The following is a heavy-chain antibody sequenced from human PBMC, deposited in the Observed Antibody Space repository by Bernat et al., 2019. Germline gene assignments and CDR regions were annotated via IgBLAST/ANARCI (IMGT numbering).Heavy chain of an antibody. D-gene: IGHD1/OR15-1a*01. Sequence: EVQLVESGGGWVQPGGSLRLSCAASGFTVSSNYMSWVRQAPGKGLVWVSVIYSDVSNYYADSVKGRFTISRDNSKNPLYLQMNSLRAEDTAVYYCARGTGTIDYWGQGTLVTVSS. CDR1: GFTVSSNY. V-gene: IGHV3-66*01. J-gene: IGHJ4*02. CDR2: IYSDVSN. CDR3: ARGTGTIDY.